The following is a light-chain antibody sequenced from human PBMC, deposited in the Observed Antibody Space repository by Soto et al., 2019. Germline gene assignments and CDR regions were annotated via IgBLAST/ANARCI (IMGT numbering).Light chain of an antibody. CDR3: QQYNDYST. CDR2: KAS. CDR1: QRISTW. J-gene: IGKJ4*01. Sequence: DIQMTQSPSTLSASVGDRVTITCRASQRISTWLAWYQQKPGTAPKLLIYKASTLGSGVPSRFSGSGSGTEFTLTISILQPDDSATDYCQQYNDYSTFGGGTKVDIK. V-gene: IGKV1-5*03.